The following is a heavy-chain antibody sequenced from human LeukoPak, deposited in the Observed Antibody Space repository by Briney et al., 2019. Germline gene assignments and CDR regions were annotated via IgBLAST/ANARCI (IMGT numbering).Heavy chain of an antibody. CDR2: ISSSSSYI. D-gene: IGHD3-22*01. J-gene: IGHJ3*02. Sequence: GGSLRLSCAASGFTFSSYSMNWVRQAPGKGLEWVSSISSSSSYIYYADSVKGRFTISRDNAKNSLYLQMNSLRAEDTAVYYCARDSDPRAMIVVADAFDIWGQGTMVAVSS. CDR3: ARDSDPRAMIVVADAFDI. V-gene: IGHV3-21*01. CDR1: GFTFSSYS.